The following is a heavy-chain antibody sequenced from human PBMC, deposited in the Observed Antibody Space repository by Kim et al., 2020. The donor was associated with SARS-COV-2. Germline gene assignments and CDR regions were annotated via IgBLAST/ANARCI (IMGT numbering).Heavy chain of an antibody. CDR2: IYYSGST. Sequence: SETLSLTCTVSGGSISSYYWSWIRQPPGKGLEWIGYIYYSGSTNYNPSLKSRVTISVDTSKNQFSLKLSSVTAADTAVYYFARDAFGGDYVGYYYYGMDVGGQGTTVTVSS. V-gene: IGHV4-59*13. CDR3: ARDAFGGDYVGYYYYGMDV. D-gene: IGHD4-17*01. CDR1: GGSISSYY. J-gene: IGHJ6*02.